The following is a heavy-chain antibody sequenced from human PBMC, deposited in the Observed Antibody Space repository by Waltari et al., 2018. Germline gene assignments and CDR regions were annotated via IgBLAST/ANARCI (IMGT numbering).Heavy chain of an antibody. CDR2: ITRQATT. CDR1: GFSIGSSA. J-gene: IGHJ4*02. CDR3: ARDPFASGRRALGFDS. V-gene: IGHV3-23*01. D-gene: IGHD3-10*01. Sequence: EVQFLESGGDLVQPVGSLRLSCAASGFSIGSSAMSWVRQAPGKGPEWVASITRQATTYYAGSVRGRFAISRDESDNKLYLQMSGLRAEDTAIYYCARDPFASGRRALGFDSWGQGTLVTVSS.